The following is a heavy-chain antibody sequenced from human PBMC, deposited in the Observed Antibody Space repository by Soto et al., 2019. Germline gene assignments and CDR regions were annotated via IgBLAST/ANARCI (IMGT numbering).Heavy chain of an antibody. V-gene: IGHV4-59*01. CDR3: AGTSYYYGSGSYWNWFDP. CDR1: GCSISSYY. Sequence: SETLSLTCTVSGCSISSYYWSWIRQPPGKGLEWIGYIYYSGSTNYNPSLKSRVTMSVDTSKNQFSLKLSSVTAADTAVYYCAGTSYYYGSGSYWNWFDPWGQGTLVTVSS. CDR2: IYYSGST. J-gene: IGHJ5*02. D-gene: IGHD3-10*01.